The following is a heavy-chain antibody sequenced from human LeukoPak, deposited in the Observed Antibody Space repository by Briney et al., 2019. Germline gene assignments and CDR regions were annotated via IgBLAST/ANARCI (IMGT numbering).Heavy chain of an antibody. Sequence: PGGSLRLSCAVSGFTFSSYAMNWVRQAPGKGLEWVSGISGSDGSTYYADSVKGRFTISRDNSKNTLYLQMNSLRAEDTAVYYCAKGGSRVALFDYWGQGTLVTVSS. CDR3: AKGGSRVALFDY. J-gene: IGHJ4*02. CDR2: ISGSDGST. CDR1: GFTFSSYA. D-gene: IGHD5-12*01. V-gene: IGHV3-23*01.